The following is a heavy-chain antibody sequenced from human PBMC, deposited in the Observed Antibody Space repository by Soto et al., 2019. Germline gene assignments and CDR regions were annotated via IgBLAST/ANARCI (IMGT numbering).Heavy chain of an antibody. V-gene: IGHV3-30-3*01. J-gene: IGHJ6*02. CDR3: ARDRGSSSSTRGMDV. CDR2: ISYDGSNK. CDR1: GFTFSSYA. D-gene: IGHD6-6*01. Sequence: QVQLVESGGGVVQPGRSLRLSCAASGFTFSSYAMHWVRQAPGKGLEWVAVISYDGSNKYYADSVKGRFTISRDNSKNTLYLQMNSLRAEDTAVYYCARDRGSSSSTRGMDVWGQGTTVTVSS.